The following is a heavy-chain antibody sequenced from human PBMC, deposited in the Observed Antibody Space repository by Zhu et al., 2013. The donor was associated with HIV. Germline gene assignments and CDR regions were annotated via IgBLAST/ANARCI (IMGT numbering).Heavy chain of an antibody. V-gene: IGHV1-2*02. CDR1: GYTFTDYY. Sequence: QVQLVQSGAEVKKPGASVRVSCKTSGYTFTDYYVHWVRQAPGQGLEWMGWISPNNGNTIYQQKFQGRVTMTRDTSISTVYMEVTRLTSDDTAVYYCARGVIAAAVYYYYMDVWGKGTTVTVSS. D-gene: IGHD6-13*01. CDR3: ARGVIAAAVYYYYMDV. J-gene: IGHJ6*03. CDR2: ISPNNGNT.